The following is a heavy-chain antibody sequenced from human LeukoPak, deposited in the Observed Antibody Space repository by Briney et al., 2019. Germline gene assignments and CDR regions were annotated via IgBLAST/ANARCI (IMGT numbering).Heavy chain of an antibody. CDR1: GLTFSSHW. V-gene: IGHV3-53*01. Sequence: PGGSLRLSCAASGLTFSSHWMHWVRQTPGKGLEWVSTLYPAGDTYFADSVRGRFTISRDISKNTVYLQMGSLRAEDTAVYFCARVHFPYGDFEYWGQGALVTVSS. J-gene: IGHJ4*02. CDR3: ARVHFPYGDFEY. CDR2: LYPAGDT. D-gene: IGHD4-17*01.